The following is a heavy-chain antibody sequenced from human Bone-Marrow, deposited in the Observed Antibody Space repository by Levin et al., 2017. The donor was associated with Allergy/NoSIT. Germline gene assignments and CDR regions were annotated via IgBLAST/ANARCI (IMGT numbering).Heavy chain of an antibody. Sequence: ASVKVSCKASGYTFTTYGVTWVRQAPGQGLEWMGWISAYNGNTNYAQKVQGRVTMTTDTSTNTAYMELRSLRSDDTAVYYCARDFGLWRLVPHSYYYNMDVWGQGTTVTVSS. V-gene: IGHV1-18*01. CDR3: ARDFGLWRLVPHSYYYNMDV. CDR1: GYTFTTYG. D-gene: IGHD6-6*01. CDR2: ISAYNGNT. J-gene: IGHJ6*02.